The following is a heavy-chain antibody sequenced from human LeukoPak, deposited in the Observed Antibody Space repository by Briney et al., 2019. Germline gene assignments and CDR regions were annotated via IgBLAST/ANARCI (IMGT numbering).Heavy chain of an antibody. Sequence: SETLSLTCAVYGGSFSGYYWSWIRQPPGKGLEWIGEINHSGSTNYNPSLKSRVTISVDTSKNQFSLKLSSVTAADTAVYYCASGFGRQLAPDYWGQGTLVTVSS. CDR1: GGSFSGYY. J-gene: IGHJ4*02. D-gene: IGHD6-6*01. CDR3: ASGFGRQLAPDY. V-gene: IGHV4-34*01. CDR2: INHSGST.